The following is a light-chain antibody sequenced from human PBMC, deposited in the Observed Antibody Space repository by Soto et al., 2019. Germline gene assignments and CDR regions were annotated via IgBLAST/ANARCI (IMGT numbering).Light chain of an antibody. CDR2: DNN. V-gene: IGLV1-51*01. J-gene: IGLJ2*01. CDR3: ATWDGSLPGEV. Sequence: QSVLTQSPSVSAAPGQKVTISCSGSSSNIGNNYVSWYQQVPGTAPKLLIYDNNKRPSGIPDRFSGSKSGTSGTLYITGLQTGDEADYYCATWDGSLPGEVFGGGTKLTVL. CDR1: SSNIGNNY.